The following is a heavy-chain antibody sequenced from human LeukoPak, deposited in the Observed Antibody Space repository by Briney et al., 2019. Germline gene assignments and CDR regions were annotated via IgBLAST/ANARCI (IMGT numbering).Heavy chain of an antibody. CDR3: ARDLGYSGYDWGIGY. D-gene: IGHD5-12*01. Sequence: GGSLRLSCAASGFTFSSYTMNWVRQAPGKGLEWVSSISSSSDYIHYADSVRGRFTISKDNAKNSLYLQMNSLRAEDTAVYYCARDLGYSGYDWGIGYWGQRALVTVSS. CDR2: ISSSSDYI. V-gene: IGHV3-21*01. J-gene: IGHJ4*02. CDR1: GFTFSSYT.